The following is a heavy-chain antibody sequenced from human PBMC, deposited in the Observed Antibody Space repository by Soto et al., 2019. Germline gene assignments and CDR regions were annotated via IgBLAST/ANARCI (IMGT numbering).Heavy chain of an antibody. CDR3: TTDSRTTLPEIRFDY. D-gene: IGHD1-26*01. CDR2: VKSKADGGSG. Sequence: GGSLRLSCTASGFPFNNAWINWVRQVPGKGLEWVGRVKSKADGGSGDYAAPVKGRFVISRDDSKDIVYLQMNSLKIEDTGVYYCTTDSRTTLPEIRFDYWGHGTQVTVSS. J-gene: IGHJ4*01. CDR1: GFPFNNAW. V-gene: IGHV3-15*07.